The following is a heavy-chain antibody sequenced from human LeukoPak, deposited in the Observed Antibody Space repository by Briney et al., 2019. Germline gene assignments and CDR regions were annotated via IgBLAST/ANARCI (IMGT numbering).Heavy chain of an antibody. CDR1: GGTFSSYA. V-gene: IGHV1-69*05. D-gene: IGHD1-26*01. CDR3: ARSRTGGYLTNFDL. J-gene: IGHJ2*01. CDR2: IIPIFGTA. Sequence: ASVKVSCKASGGTFSSYAISWVRQAPGQGLEWMGGIIPIFGTANYAQKFQGRVTITRNTSISTAYMELSSLRSEDTAVYYCARSRTGGYLTNFDLWGRGTLVTVSS.